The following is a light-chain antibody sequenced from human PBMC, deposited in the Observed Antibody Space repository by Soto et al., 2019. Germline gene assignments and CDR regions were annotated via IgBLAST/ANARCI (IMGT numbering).Light chain of an antibody. J-gene: IGLJ1*01. Sequence: QSVLTQPASVSGSPGQSITISCTGTSSDVGGYNYVSWYQQHPGKAPKLMIYDGSNRPSGVSNRFSGSKSGNTASLTISGLQAEDEADYYCSSYTSSSTGVFGTGTKVTVL. V-gene: IGLV2-14*01. CDR3: SSYTSSSTGV. CDR2: DGS. CDR1: SSDVGGYNY.